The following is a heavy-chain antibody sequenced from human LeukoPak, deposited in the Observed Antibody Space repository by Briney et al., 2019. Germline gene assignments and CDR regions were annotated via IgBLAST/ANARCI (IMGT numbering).Heavy chain of an antibody. CDR3: ARDAPIDGGHGFDY. Sequence: SETLSLTCAVSGRSLSSFYWNWIRQPPGKGLEWIGQIYYSGGTKYSPSLESRVTMSEDTSKKQVSLKRNSVTAADTAVYYCARDAPIDGGHGFDYWGQGTLVTVSS. J-gene: IGHJ4*02. D-gene: IGHD4-23*01. CDR1: GRSLSSFY. CDR2: IYYSGGT. V-gene: IGHV4-59*01.